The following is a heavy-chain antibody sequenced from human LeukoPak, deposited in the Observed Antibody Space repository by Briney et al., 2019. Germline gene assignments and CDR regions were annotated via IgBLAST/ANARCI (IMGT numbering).Heavy chain of an antibody. CDR1: GYTFTGYY. J-gene: IGHJ5*02. CDR2: INPNSGGT. CDR3: ARDDSSGYYQGYNWFDP. D-gene: IGHD3-22*01. V-gene: IGHV1-2*02. Sequence: ASVKVSCKASGYTFTGYYMHWVRQAPGQGLEWMGWINPNSGGTNYAQKFQGRVTMTRDTSISTAYMELSRLRSDDTAVYYCARDDSSGYYQGYNWFDPWGQGTRVTVSS.